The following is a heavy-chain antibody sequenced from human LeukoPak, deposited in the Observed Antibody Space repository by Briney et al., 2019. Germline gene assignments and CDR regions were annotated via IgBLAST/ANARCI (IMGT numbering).Heavy chain of an antibody. D-gene: IGHD1-26*01. CDR2: INPNSGGT. J-gene: IGHJ5*02. CDR3: ARVGKVGATRRWFDP. CDR1: GYTLTGYY. V-gene: IGHV1-2*02. Sequence: ASVKVSCKASGYTLTGYYMHWVRQAPGQRLEGMGWINPNSGGTNDAQKFQGRVTMTRHTSISTAYMELSRLRSDDTAVYSCARVGKVGATRRWFDPWGQGTLVTVSS.